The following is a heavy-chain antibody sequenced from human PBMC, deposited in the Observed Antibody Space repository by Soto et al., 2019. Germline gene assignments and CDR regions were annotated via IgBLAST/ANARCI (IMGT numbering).Heavy chain of an antibody. CDR2: IYYSGST. CDR3: ASRGGAGDFCSCSCRWKY. Sequence: SETLSLTCTVSAGSISSGDYYWSWIRQHPGKGLEWIGHIYYSGSTNYNPSLKSRVTISVDTSKNQFSLKLISVTVADTAVSFRASRGGAGDFCSCSCRWKYWGQGTLVTVSS. D-gene: IGHD3-16*01. V-gene: IGHV4-30-4*08. J-gene: IGHJ4*02. CDR1: AGSISSGDYY.